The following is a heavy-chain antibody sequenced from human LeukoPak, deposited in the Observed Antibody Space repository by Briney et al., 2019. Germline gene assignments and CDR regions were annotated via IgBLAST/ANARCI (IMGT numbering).Heavy chain of an antibody. CDR3: AKVVAAHYYFDY. Sequence: GGSLRLSCAASGFTFSSYGMHWVRQAPGKGLEWVAFIRYDGSNKYYADSVKGRFTISRDNSKNTLYLQMNSLRAEDTAVYYCAKVVAAHYYFDYWGQGTLVTVSS. J-gene: IGHJ4*02. V-gene: IGHV3-30*02. D-gene: IGHD6-6*01. CDR2: IRYDGSNK. CDR1: GFTFSSYG.